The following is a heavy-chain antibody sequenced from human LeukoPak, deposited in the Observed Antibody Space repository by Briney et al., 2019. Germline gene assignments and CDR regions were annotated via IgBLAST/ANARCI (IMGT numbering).Heavy chain of an antibody. Sequence: PGGSLRLSCAASGFTFSSYAMSWVRQAPGKGLEWVSNISGSGGNTYYADSVKGRFTISRDNSKNKLYLQMNSLRAEDTAIYYCAKSPAVTVTAFDIWGQGTMVTVSS. V-gene: IGHV3-23*01. J-gene: IGHJ3*02. CDR2: ISGSGGNT. CDR1: GFTFSSYA. D-gene: IGHD4-17*01. CDR3: AKSPAVTVTAFDI.